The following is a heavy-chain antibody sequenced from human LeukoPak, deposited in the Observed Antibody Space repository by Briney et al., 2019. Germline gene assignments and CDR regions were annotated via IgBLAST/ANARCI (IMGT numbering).Heavy chain of an antibody. Sequence: SETLSLTCAVYGGSFSGYYWSWIRQPPGKGLEWIGEINHSGSTNYNPSLKSRVTISVDTSKNQFSLKLSSVTAADTAVYYRARGQNKYSSGWYYFDYWGQGTLVTVSS. CDR1: GGSFSGYY. V-gene: IGHV4-34*01. CDR2: INHSGST. J-gene: IGHJ4*02. CDR3: ARGQNKYSSGWYYFDY. D-gene: IGHD6-19*01.